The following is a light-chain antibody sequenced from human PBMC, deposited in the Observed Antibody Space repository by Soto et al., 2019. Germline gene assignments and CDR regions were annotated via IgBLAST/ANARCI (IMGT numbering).Light chain of an antibody. CDR3: QQYGSSPVT. Sequence: EIVLTQSPGTLSLSPGERATLSCRASESVSSDYLAWYQQKSGQAPRLLIHGASSRATGIPDRFRGNGSGTDFTLTISRVETEDFAVFYCQQYGSSPVTVGQGTKVEIK. J-gene: IGKJ1*01. V-gene: IGKV3-20*01. CDR2: GAS. CDR1: ESVSSDY.